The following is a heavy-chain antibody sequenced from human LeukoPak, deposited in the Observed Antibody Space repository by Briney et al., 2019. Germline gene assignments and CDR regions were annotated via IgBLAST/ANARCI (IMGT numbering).Heavy chain of an antibody. CDR1: GFTFSDYG. D-gene: IGHD2-21*01. J-gene: IGHJ4*02. CDR2: ICGDCGNT. CDR3: ARDVGVVMYDY. V-gene: IGHV3-23*01. Sequence: GGSLRLSCAASGFTFSDYGMSWVRQTPGKGLEWVSTICGDCGNTHHADSVKGRFTISRDNSKNTMYLQMSSLRAEDSALYYCARDVGVVMYDYWGQGILVTVSS.